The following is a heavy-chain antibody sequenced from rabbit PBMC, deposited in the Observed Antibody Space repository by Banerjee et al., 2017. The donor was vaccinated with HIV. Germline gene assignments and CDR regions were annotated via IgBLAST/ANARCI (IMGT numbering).Heavy chain of an antibody. CDR3: ARDVGDSGYGPDYLDL. Sequence: QSLVESGGGLVQPEGSLTLTCTASGFSFSNNYYMCWVRQAPGKGLEWIACIGAARSGDTWYASWVNGRFTISKASSTTVTLQMTSLTAADTATYFCARDVGDSGYGPDYLDLWGQAPSSPS. CDR2: IGAARSGDT. CDR1: GFSFSNNYY. J-gene: IGHJ4*01. V-gene: IGHV1S40*01. D-gene: IGHD1-1*01.